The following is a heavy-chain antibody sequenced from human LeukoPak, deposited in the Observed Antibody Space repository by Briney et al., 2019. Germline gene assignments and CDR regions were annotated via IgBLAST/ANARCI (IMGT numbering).Heavy chain of an antibody. J-gene: IGHJ4*02. CDR1: GYTFTSYG. CDR2: ISAYNGNT. Sequence: ASVKVSCKASGYTFTSYGISWVRQAPGQGLEWMGWISAYNGNTNYAQKLQGRVTMTTDTSTSTAYMELRSLRSDDTAVYYCATDPVGYCSGNGCYSVDYWGQGTLVTVSS. V-gene: IGHV1-18*01. D-gene: IGHD2-15*01. CDR3: ATDPVGYCSGNGCYSVDY.